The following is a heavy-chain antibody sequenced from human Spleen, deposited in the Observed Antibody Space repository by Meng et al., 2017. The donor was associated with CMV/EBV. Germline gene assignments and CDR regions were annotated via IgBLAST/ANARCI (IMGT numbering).Heavy chain of an antibody. Sequence: SETLSLTCIVSGGSVSSDSYHWNWIRQPPGKGLEWIGEINHSGSTNYNPSLKSRVTISVDTSKNQFSLKLSSVTAADTAVYYCARYSPPPGWDYVWGSYSGYYYYGMDVWGQGTTVTVSS. CDR2: INHSGST. J-gene: IGHJ6*02. V-gene: IGHV4-34*01. CDR1: GGSVSSDSYH. CDR3: ARYSPPPGWDYVWGSYSGYYYYGMDV. D-gene: IGHD3-16*01.